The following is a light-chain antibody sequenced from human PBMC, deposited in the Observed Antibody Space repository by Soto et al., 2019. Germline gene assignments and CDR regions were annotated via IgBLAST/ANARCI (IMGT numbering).Light chain of an antibody. V-gene: IGLV2-14*01. CDR2: EVS. J-gene: IGLJ3*02. Sequence: QSALTQPASVSGSPGQSITISCTGTSSDVGGYNYVSWYQQHPGKSPKFMMYEVSNRPSGVSNGLSGSKAGNTASLTNSGVQAEDGADYFCSSYTSSSTLEVFGGGTKLTVL. CDR3: SSYTSSSTLEV. CDR1: SSDVGGYNY.